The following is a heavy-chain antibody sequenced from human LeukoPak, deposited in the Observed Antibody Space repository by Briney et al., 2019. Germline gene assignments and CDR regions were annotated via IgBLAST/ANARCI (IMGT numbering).Heavy chain of an antibody. D-gene: IGHD1-14*01. J-gene: IGHJ6*02. CDR2: MNPNSGNT. V-gene: IGHV1-8*02. CDR3: ARGRLRNPNYSMDV. CDR1: GYTFTSYY. Sequence: ASVKVSCKASGYTFTSYYMHWVRQATGQGLEWMGWMNPNSGNTGYAQKFQGRVTMTRNTSISTAYMELSSLRSEDTAVYYCARGRLRNPNYSMDVWGQGTTVTVSS.